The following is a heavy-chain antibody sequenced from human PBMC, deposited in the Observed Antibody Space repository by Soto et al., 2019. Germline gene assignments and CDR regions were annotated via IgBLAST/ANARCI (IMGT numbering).Heavy chain of an antibody. Sequence: GGSLRLSCAASGFTFSSYGMHWVRQAPGKGLEWVAVIWYDGSNKYYADSVKGRFTISRDNSKNTLYLQMNSLRAEDTAVYYCARDPIRSGGYSYGVEGAFDIWGQGTMVTVSS. D-gene: IGHD5-18*01. CDR1: GFTFSSYG. J-gene: IGHJ3*02. CDR2: IWYDGSNK. CDR3: ARDPIRSGGYSYGVEGAFDI. V-gene: IGHV3-33*01.